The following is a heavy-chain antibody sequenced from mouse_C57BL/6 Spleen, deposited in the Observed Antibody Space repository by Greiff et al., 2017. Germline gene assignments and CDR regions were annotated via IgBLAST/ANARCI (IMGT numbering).Heavy chain of an antibody. Sequence: QVQLKESGPGLVAPSPSLSITCTVSGFSLTSYAISWVRQPPGKGLEWLGVIWTGGGTNYNSALNSRLGISKDNSKSQVILKMNSLQTDYTARYYCARNYEDPWYFDVWGTGTTVTVSS. D-gene: IGHD2-12*01. CDR2: IWTGGGT. CDR3: ARNYEDPWYFDV. V-gene: IGHV2-9-1*01. J-gene: IGHJ1*03. CDR1: GFSLTSYA.